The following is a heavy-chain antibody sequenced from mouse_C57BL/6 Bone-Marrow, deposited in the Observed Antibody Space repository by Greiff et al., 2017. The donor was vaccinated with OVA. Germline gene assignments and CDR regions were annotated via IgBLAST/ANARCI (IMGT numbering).Heavy chain of an antibody. CDR2: IDPSDSYT. CDR1: GYTFTSYW. V-gene: IGHV1-69*01. CDR3: ARSDYYDSLDY. J-gene: IGHJ2*01. D-gene: IGHD1-1*01. Sequence: QVQLQQPGAELVMPGASVKLSCKASGYTFTSYWMHWVKQRPGQGLEWIGEIDPSDSYTNYNQKFKGKSTLTVDKSSSTAYMQLSSLTSEDSAVYYCARSDYYDSLDYWGQGTTLTVSS.